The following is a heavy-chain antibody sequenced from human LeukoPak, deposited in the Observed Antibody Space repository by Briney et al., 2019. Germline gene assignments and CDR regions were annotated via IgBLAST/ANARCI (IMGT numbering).Heavy chain of an antibody. J-gene: IGHJ6*02. CDR3: AKDGGGSLEWLPPMDV. Sequence: GGSLRLSCAASGFTFSSHAMGWVRQAPGKGLEWVSSITGSGGSTYYGDSVKGRFTISRNNSKNTLYLQMNSLRAEDTAVYYCAKDGGGSLEWLPPMDVWGQGTTVTVSS. D-gene: IGHD3-3*01. CDR1: GFTFSSHA. V-gene: IGHV3-23*01. CDR2: ITGSGGST.